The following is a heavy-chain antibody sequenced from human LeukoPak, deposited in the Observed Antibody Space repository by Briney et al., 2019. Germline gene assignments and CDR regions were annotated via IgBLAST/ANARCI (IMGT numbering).Heavy chain of an antibody. CDR3: ARRAREPVVVSESDY. Sequence: GGSLRLSCAASGFTFSSYSMNWVRQAPGKGLEWVSYISSSSNTIYYADSVKGRFTISRDNAKNSLYLQMNSLRAEDTAVYYWARRAREPVVVSESDYWGQGTLVTVSS. CDR1: GFTFSSYS. J-gene: IGHJ4*01. CDR2: ISSSSNTI. V-gene: IGHV3-48*04. D-gene: IGHD2-2*01.